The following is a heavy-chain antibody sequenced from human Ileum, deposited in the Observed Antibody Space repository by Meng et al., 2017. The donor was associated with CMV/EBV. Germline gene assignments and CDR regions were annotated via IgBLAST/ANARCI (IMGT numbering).Heavy chain of an antibody. D-gene: IGHD6-6*01. J-gene: IGHJ4*02. Sequence: SETLSLTCTVPGGSISSSSYYWGWIRQPPGKGLEWIGSIYHSGSTYYNPSLKSRVTISVDTSKNQFSLKLSSVTAADTAVYYCAAERRYSSSSPFDYWGQGTLVTVSS. CDR3: AAERRYSSSSPFDY. CDR1: GGSISSSSYY. V-gene: IGHV4-39*07. CDR2: IYHSGST.